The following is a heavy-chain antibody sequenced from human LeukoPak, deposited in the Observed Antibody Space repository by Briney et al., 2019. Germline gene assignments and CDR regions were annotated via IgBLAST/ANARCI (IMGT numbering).Heavy chain of an antibody. CDR1: GFTFSSYA. V-gene: IGHV3-7*01. D-gene: IGHD3-10*01. J-gene: IGHJ4*02. Sequence: GGSLRLSCAASGFTFSSYAMSWVRQAPGKGLEWVANIKQDGSEKYYVDSVKGRFTISRDNAKNSLYLQMNSLRAEDTAVYYCARGASLWFGELLVGFDYWGQGTLVTVSS. CDR2: IKQDGSEK. CDR3: ARGASLWFGELLVGFDY.